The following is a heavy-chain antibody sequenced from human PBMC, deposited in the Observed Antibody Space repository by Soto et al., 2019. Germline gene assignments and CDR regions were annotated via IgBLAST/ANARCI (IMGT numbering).Heavy chain of an antibody. CDR1: GGTFSSYA. Sequence: SVKVTCKASGGTFSSYAISWVRQAPGQGLEWMGGIIPIFGTANYAQKFQGRVTITADESTSTAYMELSSLRSEDTAVYYCARERPYCSSTSCYYYYGMDVWGQGTTVTVSS. V-gene: IGHV1-69*13. CDR3: ARERPYCSSTSCYYYYGMDV. J-gene: IGHJ6*02. CDR2: IIPIFGTA. D-gene: IGHD2-2*01.